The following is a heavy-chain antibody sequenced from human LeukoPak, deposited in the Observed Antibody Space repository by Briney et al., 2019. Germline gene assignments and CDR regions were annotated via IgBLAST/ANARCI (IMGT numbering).Heavy chain of an antibody. CDR1: GFTFSSYE. CDR2: ISSSGSTI. Sequence: GGSLRLSCAASGFTFSSYEMNWVRQAPGKGLEWVSYISSSGSTIYYADSVKGRFTISRDNAKNSLYLQMNSLRAEDTAVYYCARGLDDAKDRKRFDYWGQGTLVTVSS. CDR3: ARGLDDAKDRKRFDY. V-gene: IGHV3-48*03. J-gene: IGHJ4*02.